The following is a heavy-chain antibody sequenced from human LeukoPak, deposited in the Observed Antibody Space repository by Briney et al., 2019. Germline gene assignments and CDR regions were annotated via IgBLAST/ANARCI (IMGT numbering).Heavy chain of an antibody. J-gene: IGHJ4*02. CDR2: IYYSGST. D-gene: IGHD6-13*01. Sequence: PSETLSLTCTVSGGSISSYYWSWIRQPPGKGLEWIGYIYYSGSTNYNPSLKSRVTISVDTSKNQFSLKLSSVTAADTAVYYCASLVRIAAAGYYFDYWGQGTLVTVSS. V-gene: IGHV4-59*12. CDR3: ASLVRIAAAGYYFDY. CDR1: GGSISSYY.